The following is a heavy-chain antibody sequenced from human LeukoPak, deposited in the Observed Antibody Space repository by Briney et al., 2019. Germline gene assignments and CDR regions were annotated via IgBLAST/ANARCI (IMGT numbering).Heavy chain of an antibody. Sequence: ASVKVSCKASGYTFTGYYMHWVRQAPGQGLEWMGWINPNSDGTNYAQKFQGRVTMTRDTSISTAYMELSRLRSDDTAVYYCASRYCSGGSCYDGPFDYWGQGTLVTVSS. V-gene: IGHV1-2*02. D-gene: IGHD2-15*01. CDR1: GYTFTGYY. J-gene: IGHJ4*02. CDR2: INPNSDGT. CDR3: ASRYCSGGSCYDGPFDY.